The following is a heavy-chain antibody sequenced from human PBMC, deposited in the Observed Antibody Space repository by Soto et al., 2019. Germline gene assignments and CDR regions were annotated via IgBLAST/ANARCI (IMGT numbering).Heavy chain of an antibody. CDR1: GFTFSSYA. J-gene: IGHJ4*02. Sequence: PGGSLRLSCEASGFTFSSYAMSRVRQATGKGLEWVSAISGSGGSTYYADSMKGRFTISRDNSKNPLYLQMNSLRAEDTAVYYCENFGRLRGRGAFDYWGQGTLVTVSS. CDR3: ENFGRLRGRGAFDY. CDR2: ISGSGGST. D-gene: IGHD3-16*01. V-gene: IGHV3-23*01.